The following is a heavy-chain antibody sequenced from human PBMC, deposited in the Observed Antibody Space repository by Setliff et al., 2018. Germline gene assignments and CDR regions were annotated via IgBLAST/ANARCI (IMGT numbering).Heavy chain of an antibody. V-gene: IGHV5-51*01. J-gene: IGHJ5*02. CDR3: AGRGKRFFNWFDP. Sequence: GESLKISCKGSGYSFTDYWIAWVRQTPGKGLEWMGTIYPGNADTRYSPSFQGQVTISTDTSINTAFLQWNNLKASDTAVYYCAGRGKRFFNWFDPWGQGTLVTVSS. CDR1: GYSFTDYW. CDR2: IYPGNADT. D-gene: IGHD2-15*01.